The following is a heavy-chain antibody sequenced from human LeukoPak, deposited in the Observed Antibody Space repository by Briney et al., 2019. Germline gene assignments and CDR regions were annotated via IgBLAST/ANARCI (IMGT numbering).Heavy chain of an antibody. Sequence: KSGGSLRLSCAASGFTFSRYSMNWVRQAPGKGLEWVSSISISSNYIYYADSVKGRFTISRDNAKNTLYLQMNSLRVEDTAVYYCAKDGRSGSWYGLGYFDYWGQGTLVTVSS. CDR3: AKDGRSGSWYGLGYFDY. V-gene: IGHV3-21*04. CDR1: GFTFSRYS. CDR2: ISISSNYI. J-gene: IGHJ4*02. D-gene: IGHD6-13*01.